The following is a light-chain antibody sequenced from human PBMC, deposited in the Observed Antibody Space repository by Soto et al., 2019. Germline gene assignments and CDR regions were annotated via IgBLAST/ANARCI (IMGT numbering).Light chain of an antibody. CDR1: SSDVGGYNY. CDR2: EVS. CDR3: SSYADSNVV. J-gene: IGLJ2*01. Sequence: QSALTQPPSASGSPGQSVTISCTGTSSDVGGYNYVSWYQQHPGKAPKLMIYEVSKRPSGVPDRFSGSKSGNTASLTVSGLHAEDQADYYSSSYADSNVVFGGGTKLTVL. V-gene: IGLV2-8*01.